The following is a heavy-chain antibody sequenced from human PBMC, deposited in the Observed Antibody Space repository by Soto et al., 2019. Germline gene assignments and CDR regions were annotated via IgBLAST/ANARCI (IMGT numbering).Heavy chain of an antibody. Sequence: EAGGGLVQPGGSLRLSCAASGFTFGSYNMNWVRQAPGKGLEWVSFILSSSGVIYYADSVKGRFTISRDKAKNSLYLQMNSLRADDTAVYYCARDVRAPLVATAMPYYMDVWGKGTTVTVSS. CDR1: GFTFGSYN. V-gene: IGHV3-48*01. CDR2: ILSSSGVI. D-gene: IGHD2-21*02. J-gene: IGHJ6*03. CDR3: ARDVRAPLVATAMPYYMDV.